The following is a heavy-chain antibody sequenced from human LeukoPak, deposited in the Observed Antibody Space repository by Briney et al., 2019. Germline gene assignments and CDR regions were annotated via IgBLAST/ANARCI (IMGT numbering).Heavy chain of an antibody. Sequence: SETLSLTCAVSGGSISSSNWWSWVRQPPGKGLEWIGEIYHSGSTNYNPSLKSRVTISVDTSKNQFSLKLSSVTAADTAVYYCASRGNTYYYDSSGYYPFDYWGQGTLVTVSS. CDR1: GGSISSSNW. V-gene: IGHV4-4*02. CDR2: IYHSGST. D-gene: IGHD3-22*01. J-gene: IGHJ4*02. CDR3: ASRGNTYYYDSSGYYPFDY.